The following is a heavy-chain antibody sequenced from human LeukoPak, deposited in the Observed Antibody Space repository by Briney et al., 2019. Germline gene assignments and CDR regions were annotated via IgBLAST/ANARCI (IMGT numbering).Heavy chain of an antibody. CDR2: ISSSSSTI. V-gene: IGHV3-48*01. CDR3: ARDFSDDSSGYYGELDY. D-gene: IGHD3-22*01. J-gene: IGHJ4*02. CDR1: GFTFSSHS. Sequence: GGSLRLSCAASGFTFSSHSMNWVRQAPGKGLEWVSYISSSSSTIYYADSVKGRCTISRDNAKNSLYLQMNSLRAEDTAVYYCARDFSDDSSGYYGELDYWGQGTLVTVSS.